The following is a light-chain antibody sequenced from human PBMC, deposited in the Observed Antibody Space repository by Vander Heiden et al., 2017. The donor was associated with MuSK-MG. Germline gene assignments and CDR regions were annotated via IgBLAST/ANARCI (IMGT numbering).Light chain of an antibody. CDR2: AAS. V-gene: IGKV1-NL1*01. Sequence: DIQMIQSPSSLSASVGDRVTITCRASQGISDYLAWYQQKAGQAPNLLLYAASTLESGVPSRFSGSGSGTEYTLTISSLQPEDFATYYCQQDDSTPQTFGQGTKVEIK. CDR1: QGISDY. J-gene: IGKJ1*01. CDR3: QQDDSTPQT.